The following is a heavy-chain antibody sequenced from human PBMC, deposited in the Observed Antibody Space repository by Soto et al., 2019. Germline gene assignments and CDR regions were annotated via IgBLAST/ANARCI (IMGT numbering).Heavy chain of an antibody. CDR2: IHSDGTST. D-gene: IGHD1-26*01. V-gene: IGHV3-74*01. Sequence: EVPLVESGGGLVQPGESLRLSCAASGFTFDYYWMHWVRQAPGKGLVWVSRIHSDGTSTTYADSVKGRFTISRDNAKITLSLQMNSLRAEDTAVYYCARGDRGAFALWGQGTVVTVSS. J-gene: IGHJ3*01. CDR1: GFTFDYYW. CDR3: ARGDRGAFAL.